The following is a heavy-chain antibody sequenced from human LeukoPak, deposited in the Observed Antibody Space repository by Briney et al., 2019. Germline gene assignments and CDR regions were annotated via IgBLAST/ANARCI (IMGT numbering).Heavy chain of an antibody. Sequence: SETLSLTCAVYGGSLSGYYWNWIRQPPGKGLEWIGEINHSGSTNYNPSLKSRVTISVDTSKNQFSLKLSSVTAADTAVYYCARTRYSSSWEYYYYYGMDVWGQGTTVTVSS. J-gene: IGHJ6*02. CDR2: INHSGST. CDR1: GGSLSGYY. V-gene: IGHV4-34*01. D-gene: IGHD6-13*01. CDR3: ARTRYSSSWEYYYYYGMDV.